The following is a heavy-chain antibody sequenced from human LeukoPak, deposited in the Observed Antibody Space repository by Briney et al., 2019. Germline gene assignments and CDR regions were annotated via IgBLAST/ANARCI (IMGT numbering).Heavy chain of an antibody. D-gene: IGHD5-24*01. CDR1: GGSISSYY. CDR3: AEGGYNYDYYYMDV. V-gene: IGHV4-4*07. J-gene: IGHJ6*03. Sequence: SETLSLTCTVSGGSISSYYWSWIRQPAGEGLEWIGRLHTSGSTHCNPSLKSRVTISVDTSKNQFSLKLSSVTATDTAVYYCAEGGYNYDYYYMDVWGKGTTVTISS. CDR2: LHTSGST.